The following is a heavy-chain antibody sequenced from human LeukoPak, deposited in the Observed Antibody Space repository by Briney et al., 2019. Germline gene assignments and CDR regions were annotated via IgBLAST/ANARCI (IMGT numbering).Heavy chain of an antibody. CDR1: GFTFSSYA. CDR3: ARDGSFGLYGPDAFDI. J-gene: IGHJ3*02. V-gene: IGHV3-23*01. D-gene: IGHD2-15*01. Sequence: SGGSLRLSCAASGFTFSSYAMSWVRQAPGKGLEWVSAISGSGGSTYYADSVKGRFTISRDNSKNTLYLQMNSLRAEDTAVYYCARDGSFGLYGPDAFDIWGQGTMVTVSS. CDR2: ISGSGGST.